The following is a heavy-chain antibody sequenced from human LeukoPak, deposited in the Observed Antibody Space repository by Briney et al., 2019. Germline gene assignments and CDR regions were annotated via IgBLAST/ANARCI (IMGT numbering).Heavy chain of an antibody. J-gene: IGHJ6*02. Sequence: GGSLRLSYVGSGFTITNYWMHWVRQAPGTGLVWVTRIHPDGSITTYADSVKGRFTISRDNAKNTLYLQMNSLRAEDTAVYYCAKGDRFGTTGTMDVWGQGTTVTVSS. CDR1: GFTITNYW. D-gene: IGHD1-1*01. V-gene: IGHV3-74*03. CDR2: IHPDGSIT. CDR3: AKGDRFGTTGTMDV.